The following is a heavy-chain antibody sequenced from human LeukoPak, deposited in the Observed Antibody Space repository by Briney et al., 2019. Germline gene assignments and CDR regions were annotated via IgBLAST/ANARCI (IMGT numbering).Heavy chain of an antibody. D-gene: IGHD1-26*01. CDR3: ASIEYSGSYYTFDY. CDR1: GGSISSGSYY. CDR2: IYYSGST. J-gene: IGHJ4*02. V-gene: IGHV4-61*01. Sequence: KTSQTLSLTCTVSGGSISSGSYYWSWIRQPPGKGLEWIGYIYYSGSTNYNPSLKSRVTISVDTSKNQFSLKLSSVTAADTAVYYCASIEYSGSYYTFDYWGQGTLVTVSS.